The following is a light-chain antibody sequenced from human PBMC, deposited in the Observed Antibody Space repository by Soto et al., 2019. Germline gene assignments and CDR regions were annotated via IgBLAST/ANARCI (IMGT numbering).Light chain of an antibody. CDR3: QKHSSVPFT. J-gene: IGKJ4*01. CDR2: AAS. V-gene: IGKV1-27*01. Sequence: DIQMNQSPSFLSASVGDRVTITCRASQGIRNSLAWYQHKPGKVPKLLIYAASTLYSGVSSRFSGIGSGTDFTLTIGSLQPEDVAVYYCQKHSSVPFTFGGGTKVEIK. CDR1: QGIRNS.